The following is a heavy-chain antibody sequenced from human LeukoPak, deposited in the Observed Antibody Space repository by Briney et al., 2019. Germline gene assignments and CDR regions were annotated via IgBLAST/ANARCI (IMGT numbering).Heavy chain of an antibody. J-gene: IGHJ3*02. Sequence: SVKVSCKASGGTFSSYAISWVRQAPGQGLEWMGGIIPIFGTANYAQKFQGRATITADESTSTAYMELSSLRSEDTAVYYCASVGGKGSDAFDIWGQGTMVTVSS. CDR3: ASVGGKGSDAFDI. CDR1: GGTFSSYA. D-gene: IGHD1-26*01. V-gene: IGHV1-69*01. CDR2: IIPIFGTA.